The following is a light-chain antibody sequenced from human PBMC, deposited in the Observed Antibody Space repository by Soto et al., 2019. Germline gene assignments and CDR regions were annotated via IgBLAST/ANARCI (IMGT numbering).Light chain of an antibody. V-gene: IGLV2-14*01. CDR3: TSYTRSPTYV. CDR2: DVS. CDR1: SSDVGGFNY. J-gene: IGLJ1*01. Sequence: QSALTQAASVSGSPGQSVTISCTGTSSDVGGFNYVSWYQQHPGEAPKLVIFDVSYRPSGVSNRFSGSKSGNTASLTISGLQAEDEAEYYCTSYTRSPTYVFGTGTKLTFL.